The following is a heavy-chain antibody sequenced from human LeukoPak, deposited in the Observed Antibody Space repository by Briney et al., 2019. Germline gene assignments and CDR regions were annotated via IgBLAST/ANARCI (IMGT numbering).Heavy chain of an antibody. CDR1: EFTFSSYA. V-gene: IGHV3-23*01. CDR2: ISYNGGRV. J-gene: IGHJ6*03. D-gene: IGHD4-17*01. Sequence: PGGSLRLSCVASEFTFSSYAVSWVRPAPGKGLEWVSFISYNGGRVHYADSVKGRFTISRDKSRNTVYLQMNSLRAEDTAVYYCGKDQGNGDYYRNYYYMEVWGKGTTVIVSS. CDR3: GKDQGNGDYYRNYYYMEV.